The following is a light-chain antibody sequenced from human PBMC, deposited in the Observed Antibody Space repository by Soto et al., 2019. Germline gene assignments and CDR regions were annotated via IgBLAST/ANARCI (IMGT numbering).Light chain of an antibody. V-gene: IGLV2-14*01. J-gene: IGLJ1*01. Sequence: QSALTQSASVSGSPGQSITISCTGTSSDIGSYNHVSWYQQHPGEVPKLIIFNVNDRPSGVSNRFSGSNSGNTASLIFSVLQAEDEADYYCSSFTSSTTYVFGTGTKSPS. CDR1: SSDIGSYNH. CDR2: NVN. CDR3: SSFTSSTTYV.